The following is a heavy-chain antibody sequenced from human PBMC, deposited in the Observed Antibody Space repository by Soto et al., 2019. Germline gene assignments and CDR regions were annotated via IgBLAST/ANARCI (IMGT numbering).Heavy chain of an antibody. D-gene: IGHD6-19*01. CDR3: ASLQVAVPHD. V-gene: IGHV4-39*01. CDR2: VFYDGYT. Sequence: QLQLQESGPGLVMPSETLSLTCTVSGDSISGSPYFWGWIRQPPGKRLEWIGSVFYDGYTLYTPSLRSRVTISVDTSKNQFSLKLTSVAVADTATYFCASLQVAVPHDWGQGTLVTVSS. CDR1: GDSISGSPYF. J-gene: IGHJ4*02.